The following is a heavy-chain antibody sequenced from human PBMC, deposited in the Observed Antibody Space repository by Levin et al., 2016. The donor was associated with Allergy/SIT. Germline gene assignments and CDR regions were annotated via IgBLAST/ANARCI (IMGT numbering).Heavy chain of an antibody. Sequence: ASVKVSCKASGYTLTDYYMHWMRQAPGQGLEWLGWINPYSGGTNYAQKFQGRVTMTRDTSISTAYMELMRLSSDDTAVYYCARVSTVTTYNKYYGVDVWGRGTTVTVSS. CDR1: GYTLTDYY. D-gene: IGHD4-11*01. CDR3: ARVSTVTTYNKYYGVDV. CDR2: INPYSGGT. V-gene: IGHV1-2*02. J-gene: IGHJ6*02.